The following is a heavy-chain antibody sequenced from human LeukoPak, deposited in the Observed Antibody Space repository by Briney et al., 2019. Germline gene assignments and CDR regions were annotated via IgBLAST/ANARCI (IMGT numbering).Heavy chain of an antibody. CDR3: ARDRRSSSWYVKSYYYYGMDV. D-gene: IGHD6-13*01. CDR1: GGSISSYY. CDR2: IYYSGST. J-gene: IGHJ6*02. Sequence: SETLSLTCTVSGGSISSYYWSWIRQPPGKGLEWIGYIYYSGSTNYNPSLKSRVTISVDTSKNQFSLKLSSVTAADTAVYYCARDRRSSSWYVKSYYYYGMDVWGQGTTVTVSS. V-gene: IGHV4-59*01.